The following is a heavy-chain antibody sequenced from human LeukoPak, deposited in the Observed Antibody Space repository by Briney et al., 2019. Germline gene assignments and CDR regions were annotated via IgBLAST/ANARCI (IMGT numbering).Heavy chain of an antibody. J-gene: IGHJ4*02. CDR1: GFTFSDYD. CDR2: ISNSGFTI. V-gene: IGHV3-11*01. D-gene: IGHD1-7*01. CDR3: ARVNWNYVGSNY. Sequence: GSLRLSCAASGFTFSDYDMTWTRQAPGKGLEWISYISNSGFTIYYADSVKGRFTISRDNAKNSLYLQMNSLRAEDTAVYYCARVNWNYVGSNYWGQGTLVTVSS.